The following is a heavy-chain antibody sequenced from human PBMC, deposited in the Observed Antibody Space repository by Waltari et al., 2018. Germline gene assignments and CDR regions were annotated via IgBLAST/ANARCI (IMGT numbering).Heavy chain of an antibody. V-gene: IGHV4-39*01. J-gene: IGHJ4*02. CDR3: ARHRYGSGSPGY. D-gene: IGHD3-10*01. CDR2: IYYSGST. Sequence: QLQLQESGPGLVKPSETLSLNCTVRGGCISSSSYYWGWIRQPPGKGLAWIGSIYYSGSTYYNPSLKSRVTISVDTSKNQFSLKLSSVTAADTAVYSCARHRYGSGSPGYWGQGTLVTVSS. CDR1: GGCISSSSYY.